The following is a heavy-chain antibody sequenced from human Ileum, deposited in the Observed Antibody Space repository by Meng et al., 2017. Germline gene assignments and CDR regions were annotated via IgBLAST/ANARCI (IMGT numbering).Heavy chain of an antibody. CDR3: ARGGLLAAGIGYYYYGMDV. D-gene: IGHD2-8*02. CDR1: GFTFSRNE. J-gene: IGHJ6*02. CDR2: ISSDGSDK. V-gene: IGHV3-48*03. Sequence: GESLKISCVGSGFTFSRNEVNWVRQVPGKGLEWTAYISSDGSDKYYSDSVKGRVTISRDNAKSSRNLQMNSLRIEDKAVYYCARGGLLAAGIGYYYYGMDVWGPGTTVTVSS.